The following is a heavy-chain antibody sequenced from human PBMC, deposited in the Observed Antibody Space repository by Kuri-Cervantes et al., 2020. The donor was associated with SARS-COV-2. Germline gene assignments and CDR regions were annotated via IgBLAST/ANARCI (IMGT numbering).Heavy chain of an antibody. J-gene: IGHJ4*02. Sequence: GGSLRLSCAASGFTVSSNHMSWVRQGPGKGLEWVSILYSDEPYYADSVKGRFTTSRDDSKNTLYLQMNSLRAEDTAVYYCARYRSGWSFDYWGQGTRVTCYS. CDR2: LYSDEP. D-gene: IGHD6-19*01. V-gene: IGHV3-53*01. CDR3: ARYRSGWSFDY. CDR1: GFTVSSNH.